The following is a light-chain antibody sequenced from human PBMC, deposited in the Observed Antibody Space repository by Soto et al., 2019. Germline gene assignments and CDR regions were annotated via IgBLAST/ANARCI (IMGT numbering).Light chain of an antibody. CDR3: SSYTSKSSLI. J-gene: IGLJ2*01. V-gene: IGLV2-14*01. Sequence: QSVLTQPASVSGSPGHSITISCTGTNSDVGGYSYVSWFQQHPGKAPKLIIYEVSNRPSGVSIRFSGSKSGNTASLTVSGLQAEDEADYYCSSYTSKSSLIFGGGTKLTVL. CDR1: NSDVGGYSY. CDR2: EVS.